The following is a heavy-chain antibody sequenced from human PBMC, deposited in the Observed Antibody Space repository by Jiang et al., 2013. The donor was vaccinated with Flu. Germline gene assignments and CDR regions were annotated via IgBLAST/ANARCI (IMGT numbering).Heavy chain of an antibody. CDR3: ATFYYDSSGYYWGY. CDR1: GYSFTNYW. J-gene: IGHJ4*02. CDR2: MYPGDSDT. V-gene: IGHV5-51*01. Sequence: GAEVKKPGESLKISCQGSGYSFTNYWIGWVRQMPGKGLEWMGIMYPGDSDTRYSPSLQGQVTISADKSIRTAYLQWSSLRASDTAMYYCATFYYDSSGYYWGYWGQGTLVTVSS. D-gene: IGHD3-22*01.